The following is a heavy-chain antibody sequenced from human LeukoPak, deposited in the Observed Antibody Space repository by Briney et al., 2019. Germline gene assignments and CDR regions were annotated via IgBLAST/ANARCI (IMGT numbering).Heavy chain of an antibody. V-gene: IGHV3-43*01. Sequence: GGSLRLSCAASGFSFDDYTMHWVRQRPGKGLEWVSLINRDGGSTFYADSVRGRFSISRDTSKHSLYLEMHSLRTDDSALYYCAKDLGKVIAAAGTSGFDTWGRGTLVTVSS. CDR3: AKDLGKVIAAAGTSGFDT. D-gene: IGHD6-13*01. CDR1: GFSFDDYT. J-gene: IGHJ4*01. CDR2: INRDGGST.